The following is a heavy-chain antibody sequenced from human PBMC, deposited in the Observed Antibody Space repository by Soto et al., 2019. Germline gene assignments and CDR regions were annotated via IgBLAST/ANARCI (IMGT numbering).Heavy chain of an antibody. J-gene: IGHJ6*02. CDR1: GFSFSNYE. CDR3: AREGCSSTSCYGMHSPHDYYYYGMDV. Sequence: GGSLRLSCAASGFSFSNYEMNWVRQAPGEGLEWVSSISSSSSYIYYADSVKGRFTISRDNAKNSLYLQMNSLRAEDTAVYYCAREGCSSTSCYGMHSPHDYYYYGMDVWGQGTTVTVSS. CDR2: ISSSSSYI. D-gene: IGHD2-2*01. V-gene: IGHV3-21*01.